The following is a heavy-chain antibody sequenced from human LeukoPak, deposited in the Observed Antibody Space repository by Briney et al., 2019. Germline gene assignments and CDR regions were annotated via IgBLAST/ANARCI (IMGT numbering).Heavy chain of an antibody. CDR2: IYTSGST. J-gene: IGHJ6*03. D-gene: IGHD4-17*01. Sequence: SETLSLTCTVSGGSISSSSYYWGWIRQPPGKGLEWIGRIYTSGSTNYNPSLKSRVTISVDTSKNQFSLKLSSVTAADTAVYYCARTRTTVTTPYYYYYMDVWGKGTTVTISS. V-gene: IGHV4-39*07. CDR1: GGSISSSSYY. CDR3: ARTRTTVTTPYYYYYMDV.